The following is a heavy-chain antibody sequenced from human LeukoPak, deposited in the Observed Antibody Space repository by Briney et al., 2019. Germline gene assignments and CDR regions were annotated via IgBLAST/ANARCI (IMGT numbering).Heavy chain of an antibody. J-gene: IGHJ4*02. D-gene: IGHD3-22*01. CDR2: ISYDGSDK. V-gene: IGHV3-30*18. CDR1: GFXFSRYG. Sequence: PGRSLRLSCAASGFXFSRYGMHWVRQAPGKGLEWVAVISYDGSDKYFADSVKGRFTISRDNSKNTLYLQMNSLRLEDTAVYYCAQDAGRGYNFDSTGYYLYWGQGTRVTVSS. CDR3: AQDAGRGYNFDSTGYYLY.